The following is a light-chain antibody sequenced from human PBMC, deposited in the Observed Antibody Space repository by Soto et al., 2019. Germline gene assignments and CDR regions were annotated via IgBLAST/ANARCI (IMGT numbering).Light chain of an antibody. V-gene: IGKV1-8*01. J-gene: IGKJ5*01. CDR1: QGISSY. Sequence: AIRMTQSPSSFSASTGDRVTITCRASQGISSYLAWYQQKPGKAPKLLIYAASTLQSGVPSRFSGSGCGTDFTLTISCLQSEDFATYYCQQYYSYPLTFGQGTRLEIK. CDR2: AAS. CDR3: QQYYSYPLT.